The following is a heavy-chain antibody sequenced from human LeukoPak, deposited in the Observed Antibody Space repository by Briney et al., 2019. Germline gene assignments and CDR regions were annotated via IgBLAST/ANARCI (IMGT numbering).Heavy chain of an antibody. V-gene: IGHV4-61*02. Sequence: SETLSLTCTVSGGSISSGSYYWSWIRQPAGKGLEWIGRIYTSGSTNYNPSLKSRVTISVDTSKNQFSLKLSSVTAADTAVYYCARDYYDSSGPVYYFDYWGQGTLVTVSS. D-gene: IGHD3-22*01. J-gene: IGHJ4*02. CDR3: ARDYYDSSGPVYYFDY. CDR2: IYTSGST. CDR1: GGSISSGSYY.